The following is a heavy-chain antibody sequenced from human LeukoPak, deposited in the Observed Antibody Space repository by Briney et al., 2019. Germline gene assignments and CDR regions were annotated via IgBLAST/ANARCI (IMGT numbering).Heavy chain of an antibody. Sequence: SVKVSCKASGGTFSSYAISWVRQAPGQGLEWMGGIIPIFGKANYAQKFQGRVTITTDESTSTAYMELSSLRSEDTAVYYCARGRNGVNWFDPWGQGTLVTVSS. V-gene: IGHV1-69*05. J-gene: IGHJ5*02. CDR1: GGTFSSYA. CDR2: IIPIFGKA. D-gene: IGHD1-1*01. CDR3: ARGRNGVNWFDP.